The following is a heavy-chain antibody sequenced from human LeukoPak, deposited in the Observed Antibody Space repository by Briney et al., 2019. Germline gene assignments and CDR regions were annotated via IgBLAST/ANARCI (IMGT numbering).Heavy chain of an antibody. CDR3: ARYYYGSGSYYPNYYYYYMDV. Sequence: NPSETLSLTCTVSGGSISSYYWSWIRQPPGKGLEWIGYIYYSGSTNCNPSLKSRVTISVDTSKNQFSLKLSSVTAADTAVYYCARYYYGSGSYYPNYYYYYMDVWGKGTTVTVSS. J-gene: IGHJ6*03. V-gene: IGHV4-59*01. D-gene: IGHD3-10*01. CDR1: GGSISSYY. CDR2: IYYSGST.